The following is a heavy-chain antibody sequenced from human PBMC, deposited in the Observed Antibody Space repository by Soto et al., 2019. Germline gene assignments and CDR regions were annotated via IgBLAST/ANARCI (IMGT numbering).Heavy chain of an antibody. Sequence: GGSLRLSCSASGFTFSSYAMHWVRQAPGKGLEYVSAISSNGGSTYYADSVKGRFTISRDNSKNTLYLQMSSLRAEDTAVYYCVKDGKGYCSSTSCPPSEEYYYGMDVWGQGTTVTVSS. CDR2: ISSNGGST. CDR3: VKDGKGYCSSTSCPPSEEYYYGMDV. J-gene: IGHJ6*02. CDR1: GFTFSSYA. V-gene: IGHV3-64D*08. D-gene: IGHD2-2*01.